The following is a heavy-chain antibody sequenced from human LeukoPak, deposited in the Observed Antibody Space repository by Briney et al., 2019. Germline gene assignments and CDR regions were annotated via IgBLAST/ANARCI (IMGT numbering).Heavy chain of an antibody. CDR1: GYSLINYG. V-gene: IGHV1-18*01. CDR3: ARVGSSFNFDY. J-gene: IGHJ4*02. CDR2: ISAYNGNT. D-gene: IGHD6-6*01. Sequence: ASVTVSCKASGYSLINYGLIWVRQAPGRGLEWMGWISAYNGNTSYAQKVQGRVTMTTDTSTNTAYMELRSLRSDDTAVYYCARVGSSFNFDYWGQGTLVTVSS.